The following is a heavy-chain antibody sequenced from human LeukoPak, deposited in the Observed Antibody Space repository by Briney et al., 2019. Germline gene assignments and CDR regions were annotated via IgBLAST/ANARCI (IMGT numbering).Heavy chain of an antibody. CDR2: ISGSGGST. J-gene: IGHJ4*02. D-gene: IGHD2-2*01. CDR3: AKEGVSTSCCALDY. CDR1: GFTFSSYA. Sequence: GGSLRLSCAASGFTFSSYAMSWVRQAPGKGLEWVSAISGSGGSTYYADSVKGRFTTSRDNSKNTLYLQMNSLRAEDTAVYYCAKEGVSTSCCALDYWGQGTLVTVSS. V-gene: IGHV3-23*01.